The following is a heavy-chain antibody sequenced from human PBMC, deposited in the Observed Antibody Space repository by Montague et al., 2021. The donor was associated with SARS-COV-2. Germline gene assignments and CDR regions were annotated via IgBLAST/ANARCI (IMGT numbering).Heavy chain of an antibody. J-gene: IGHJ4*02. D-gene: IGHD1-26*01. CDR3: ARSSGSSYPGLFDS. Sequence: SETLSLTCAVSGGSIRNYYWSWIRQPPGRGLEWIAYIYDSGNVDYNPSLKSRVTILVDTSKNRISLNLSSVTATDTAVYYCARSSGSSYPGLFDSWGQGTLVTVSS. V-gene: IGHV4-59*08. CDR2: IYDSGNV. CDR1: GGSIRNYY.